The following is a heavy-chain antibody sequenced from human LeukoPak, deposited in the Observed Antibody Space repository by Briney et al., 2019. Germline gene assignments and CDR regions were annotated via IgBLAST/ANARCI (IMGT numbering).Heavy chain of an antibody. V-gene: IGHV3-23*01. J-gene: IGHJ4*02. CDR2: LSVGGGST. Sequence: GGSLRLSCAATGFTFISYAVCGIRQAPGKGLECVSALSVGGGSTYYADSVKARFTISRDNSKNTLYLQMNSLRAEDTAVYYCAKDLLFYSSSETLFDYWGQGTLVTVSS. CDR3: AKDLLFYSSSETLFDY. CDR1: GFTFISYA. D-gene: IGHD6-13*01.